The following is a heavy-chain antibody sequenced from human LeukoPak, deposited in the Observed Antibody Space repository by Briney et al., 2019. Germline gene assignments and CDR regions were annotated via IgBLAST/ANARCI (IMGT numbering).Heavy chain of an antibody. CDR3: ARDPGDSSGPWVDY. CDR2: ISYDGSNK. J-gene: IGHJ4*02. D-gene: IGHD3-22*01. V-gene: IGHV3-30*03. CDR1: GFTFSSYG. Sequence: GGSLRLSCAASGFTFSSYGMHWVRQAPGKGLEWVAVISYDGSNKYYADSVKGRFTISRDNSKNTLYLQMNSLRAEDTAVYYCARDPGDSSGPWVDYWGQGTLVTVSS.